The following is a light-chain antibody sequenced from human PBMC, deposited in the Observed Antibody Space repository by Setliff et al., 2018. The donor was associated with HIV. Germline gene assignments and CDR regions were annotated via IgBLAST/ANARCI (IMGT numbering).Light chain of an antibody. Sequence: YELTQPPSVSVSPGQTASITCSGDKLGDKYACWYQQKPGQSPVLVIYQDSKRPSGIPERFSGSNSGNTATLTISGTQAMDEADYYCQAWDSSTVVFGGGTK. CDR3: QAWDSSTVV. J-gene: IGLJ2*01. CDR1: KLGDKY. V-gene: IGLV3-1*01. CDR2: QDS.